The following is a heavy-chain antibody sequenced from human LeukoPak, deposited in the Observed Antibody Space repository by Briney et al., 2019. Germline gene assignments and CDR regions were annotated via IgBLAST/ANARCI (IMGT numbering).Heavy chain of an antibody. J-gene: IGHJ4*02. V-gene: IGHV3-23*01. CDR3: ATPPRYYDFWSGSYFDY. D-gene: IGHD3-3*01. Sequence: GGSLRLSCAASGFTFSRYAMSWVRQAPGKGLEWVSSISGSGGSTYYADSVKGRFTISRDNPKNTLYLQINSLRAEDTAVYYCATPPRYYDFWSGSYFDYWGQGTLVTVSS. CDR2: ISGSGGST. CDR1: GFTFSRYA.